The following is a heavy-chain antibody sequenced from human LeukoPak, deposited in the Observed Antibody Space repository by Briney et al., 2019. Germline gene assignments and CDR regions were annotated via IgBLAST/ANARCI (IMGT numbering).Heavy chain of an antibody. Sequence: SETLSLTCAVSGGSFSGYYWSWIRQPPGKGLEWIGEINHSGSTNYNPSLKSRVTISVDTSKNQFSLKLSSVTAADTAMYYCARDFDSSGYYDYWGQGTLVTVSS. J-gene: IGHJ4*02. D-gene: IGHD3-22*01. CDR2: INHSGST. CDR1: GGSFSGYY. V-gene: IGHV4-34*01. CDR3: ARDFDSSGYYDY.